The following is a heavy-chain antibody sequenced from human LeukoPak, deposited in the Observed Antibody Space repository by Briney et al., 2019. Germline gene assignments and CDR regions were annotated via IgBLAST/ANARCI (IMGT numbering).Heavy chain of an antibody. Sequence: GGSLRLSCAASGFTFSNYVMSWVRQAAGRVLEWVSAISGRGGSTYYADSGEERCTICRDNSENTLYLQMNSLSAEDTAVYYCAKVWVNGAGGLDYWGQGTLVTVSS. V-gene: IGHV3-23*01. D-gene: IGHD3-16*01. CDR2: ISGRGGST. CDR3: AKVWVNGAGGLDY. CDR1: GFTFSNYV. J-gene: IGHJ4*02.